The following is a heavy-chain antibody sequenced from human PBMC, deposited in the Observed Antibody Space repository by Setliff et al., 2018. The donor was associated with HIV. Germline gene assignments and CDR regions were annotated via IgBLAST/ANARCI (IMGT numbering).Heavy chain of an antibody. CDR3: ATVWTAGSLFY. CDR2: ISYDASKK. Sequence: GGSLRLSCAASVFTFSNYEMNWVRQAPGKGLEWVAVISYDASKKYFADSVKGRITISRDNSKNTLYLQMNSLRAEDTAVYYCATVWTAGSLFYWGQGTLVTVSS. D-gene: IGHD6-13*01. CDR1: VFTFSNYE. J-gene: IGHJ4*02. V-gene: IGHV3-30*04.